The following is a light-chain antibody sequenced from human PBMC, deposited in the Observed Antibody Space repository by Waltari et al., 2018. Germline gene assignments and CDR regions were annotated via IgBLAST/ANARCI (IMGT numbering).Light chain of an antibody. V-gene: IGKV3-11*01. CDR2: DAS. Sequence: EIVLTQSPATLSLSPGERATLSCRASQSVRRYLAWYQQKPGQAPRLLIYDASNRATGIPARFSGGGSGTDFTLTISSLAPEDFAVYYCQQRSSWPPTFDQGTKVEIK. CDR1: QSVRRY. J-gene: IGKJ1*01. CDR3: QQRSSWPPT.